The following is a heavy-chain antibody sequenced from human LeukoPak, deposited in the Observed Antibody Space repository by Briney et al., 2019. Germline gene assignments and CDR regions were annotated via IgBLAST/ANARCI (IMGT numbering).Heavy chain of an antibody. Sequence: SETLSLTCTVSGGSISSYYWSWIRQPAGKGLEWIGRIYTSGSTNYNPSLKSRVTMSVDTSKNQFSLKLSSVTAADTAVYYCAREKAGYSSSLRFDPWGQGTLVTVSS. CDR1: GGSISSYY. CDR3: AREKAGYSSSLRFDP. V-gene: IGHV4-4*07. J-gene: IGHJ5*02. CDR2: IYTSGST. D-gene: IGHD6-13*01.